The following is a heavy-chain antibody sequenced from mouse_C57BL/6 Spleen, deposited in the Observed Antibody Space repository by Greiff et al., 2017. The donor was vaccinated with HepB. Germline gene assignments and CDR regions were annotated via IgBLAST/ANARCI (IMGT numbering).Heavy chain of an antibody. D-gene: IGHD4-1*01. J-gene: IGHJ4*01. CDR2: IDPSDSHT. Sequence: QVQLQQPGAELVKPGASVKLSCKASGYTFTSYWMQWVKQRPGQGLEWIGEIDPSDSHTNYNQKFKGKATLTVDTSSSTAYMQLSSLTSEDSAVYYCAILSGTDYYAMDYWGQGTSVTVSS. CDR1: GYTFTSYW. CDR3: AILSGTDYYAMDY. V-gene: IGHV1-50*01.